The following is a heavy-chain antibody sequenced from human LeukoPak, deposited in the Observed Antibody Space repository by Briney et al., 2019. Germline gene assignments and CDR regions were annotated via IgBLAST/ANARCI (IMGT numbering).Heavy chain of an antibody. V-gene: IGHV5-51*01. Sequence: GESLKISCKGSGTSFTNYWIAWVRQMPGKGLEWMGIIYPGDSDTRYSPSFQGQVTISADKSISTAYLQWSSLKASDTAMYYCARPPYRSSPNAFDIWGQGTMVTVSS. CDR1: GTSFTNYW. CDR2: IYPGDSDT. J-gene: IGHJ3*02. D-gene: IGHD6-19*01. CDR3: ARPPYRSSPNAFDI.